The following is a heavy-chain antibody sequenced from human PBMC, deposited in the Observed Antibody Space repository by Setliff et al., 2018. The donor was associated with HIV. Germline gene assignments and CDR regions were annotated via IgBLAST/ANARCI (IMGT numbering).Heavy chain of an antibody. J-gene: IGHJ6*02. Sequence: PSETLSLTCTVSGGSISSSSIYWTWIRQPAGKGLEWIVRIYTTGSTNYNPSLKSRVTISVDTSKNQFSLKLISVTDADTAVYYCARQDQYDDSGYYVGFYGMDVWGQGTMVTVSS. CDR2: IYTTGST. D-gene: IGHD3-22*01. CDR1: GGSISSSSIY. V-gene: IGHV4-61*02. CDR3: ARQDQYDDSGYYVGFYGMDV.